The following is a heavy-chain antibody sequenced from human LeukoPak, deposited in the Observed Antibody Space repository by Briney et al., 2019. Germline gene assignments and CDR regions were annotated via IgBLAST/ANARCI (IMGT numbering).Heavy chain of an antibody. D-gene: IGHD3-16*02. CDR3: ARGAPPSDYDYVWGSYRCDAFDI. CDR1: GGSITSNSYY. J-gene: IGHJ3*02. Sequence: SETLSLTCTVSGGSITSNSYYWSWIRQPPGKGLEWIGYIYYSGSTNYNPSLKSRVTISVDTSKNQFSLKLSSVTAADTAVYYCARGAPPSDYDYVWGSYRCDAFDIWGQGTMVTVSS. CDR2: IYYSGST. V-gene: IGHV4-61*01.